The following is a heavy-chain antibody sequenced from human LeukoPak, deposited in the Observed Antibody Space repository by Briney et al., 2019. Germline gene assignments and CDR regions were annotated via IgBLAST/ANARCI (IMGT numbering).Heavy chain of an antibody. Sequence: SQTLSLTCTVSGGSISSGGYYWSWIRQHPGKGLEWIGYIYYSGSTHYNPSLKSRVTISVDTSKNQFSLKLSSVTAADTAVYYCARDRGPRLPADIWGQGTMVTVSS. CDR1: GGSISSGGYY. CDR3: ARDRGPRLPADI. V-gene: IGHV4-31*03. D-gene: IGHD2-2*01. J-gene: IGHJ3*02. CDR2: IYYSGST.